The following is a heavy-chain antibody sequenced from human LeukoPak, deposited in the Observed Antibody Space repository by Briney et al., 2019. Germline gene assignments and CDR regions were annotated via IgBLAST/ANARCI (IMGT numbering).Heavy chain of an antibody. J-gene: IGHJ4*02. CDR1: GFTFSSYW. D-gene: IGHD2-15*01. V-gene: IGHV3-48*04. CDR2: ISSSGSTI. CDR3: ARTRRAHSDIVVVVAATGFDY. Sequence: GGSLRLSCAASGFTFSSYWMSWVRQAPGKGLEWVSYISSSGSTIYYADSVKGRFTISRDNAKNSLYLQMNSLRAEDTAVYYCARTRRAHSDIVVVVAATGFDYWGQGTLVTVSS.